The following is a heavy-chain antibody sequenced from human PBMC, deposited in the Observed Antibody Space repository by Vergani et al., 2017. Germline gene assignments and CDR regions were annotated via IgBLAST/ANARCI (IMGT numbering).Heavy chain of an antibody. CDR2: IYHSGRT. D-gene: IGHD3-10*01. V-gene: IGHV4-4*02. CDR1: GGSISSSNW. J-gene: IGHJ4*02. CDR3: ASDNYGSGTYDY. Sequence: QVQLQESGPGLVKPSGTLSLTCAVSGGSISSSNWWSWVRQPPGQGLEWIGEIYHSGRTNYNPSLKSRVTISLAKAKNQFSLKLSSVTAADTAVYYCASDNYGSGTYDYWGQGTLVTVSS.